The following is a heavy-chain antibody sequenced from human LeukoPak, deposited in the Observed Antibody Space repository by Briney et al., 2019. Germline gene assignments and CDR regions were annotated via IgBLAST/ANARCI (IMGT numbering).Heavy chain of an antibody. CDR2: IKQDGSEK. CDR3: ARVGVVVVPAATVFDY. J-gene: IGHJ4*02. V-gene: IGHV3-7*01. Sequence: GGSLRLSCAASGIIITSYWMSWVRQAPGKGLEWVANIKQDGSEKYYVDSVKGRFTISRDNANNSLYLQMNNLRAEDTAVYYCARVGVVVVPAATVFDYWGQGTRVTVSS. D-gene: IGHD2-2*01. CDR1: GIIITSYW.